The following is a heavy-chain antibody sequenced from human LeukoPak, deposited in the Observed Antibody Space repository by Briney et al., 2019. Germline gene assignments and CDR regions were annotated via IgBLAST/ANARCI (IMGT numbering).Heavy chain of an antibody. CDR3: ARAPSDWGATNWFDP. D-gene: IGHD7-27*01. Sequence: SETLSLTCTVSGCSVSSYYWNLIRQPPGKGLEWIGFIYRSGITSYNPSLKSRVTISIDTSKNDFSLNLTSVTAADTAVYYCARAPSDWGATNWFDPWGHGTLVTVSS. CDR2: IYRSGIT. CDR1: GCSVSSYY. V-gene: IGHV4-59*02. J-gene: IGHJ5*02.